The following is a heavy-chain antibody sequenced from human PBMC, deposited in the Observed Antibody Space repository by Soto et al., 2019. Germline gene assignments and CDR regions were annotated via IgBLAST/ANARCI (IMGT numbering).Heavy chain of an antibody. J-gene: IGHJ5*02. V-gene: IGHV4-59*01. CDR1: GGSLSSYY. CDR2: IYYSGST. Sequence: TSEARSLTCTVSGGSLSSYYWSWIRQPPGKGLEWIGYIYYSGSTNYNPSLRSRVTISVDTSKNQFSLKLSSVTAADTAVYYCARGPEDWFAPWGQGTPVTVSS. CDR3: ARGPEDWFAP.